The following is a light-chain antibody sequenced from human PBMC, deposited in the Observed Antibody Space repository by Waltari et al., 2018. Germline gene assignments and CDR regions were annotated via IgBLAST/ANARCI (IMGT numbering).Light chain of an antibody. J-gene: IGLJ2*01. CDR1: SSDVGGYNY. V-gene: IGLV2-14*01. Sequence: QSALTQPASVSGSPGQSITISCTGTSSDVGGYNYVSWYQQHPGKAPKLMIYEVRNRPSGVSNRFSGSKSGNTASLTISGLQAEDEADYYCSPYTSSSTHVVFGGGTKLTVL. CDR3: SPYTSSSTHVV. CDR2: EVR.